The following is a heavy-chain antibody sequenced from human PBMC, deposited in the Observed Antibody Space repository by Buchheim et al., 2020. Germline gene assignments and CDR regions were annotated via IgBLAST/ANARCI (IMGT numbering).Heavy chain of an antibody. J-gene: IGHJ4*02. CDR2: IYFSGST. D-gene: IGHD3-3*01. CDR1: GGSISSYY. V-gene: IGHV4-59*01. CDR3: ARGPYYDFWSGYYDY. Sequence: QVQLQESGPGLVKPSETLSLTCTVSGGSISSYYWICIRQPPGKGLEWIGYIYFSGSTNYNPSLKSRVTISVDTSKNQFSLKLSSVTAADTAVYYCARGPYYDFWSGYYDYWGQGTL.